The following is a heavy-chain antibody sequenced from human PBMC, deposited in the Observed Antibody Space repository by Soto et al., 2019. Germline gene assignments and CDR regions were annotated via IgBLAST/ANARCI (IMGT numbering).Heavy chain of an antibody. Sequence: EVRLVESGGGLVQPGGSLRLSCAASGVTVGNNYMSWVRQAPGKGLEWVSVIYSGGDTRYADSVKGRFTMSRDSTKNKMYLQMDSLIAEDTAVYFCARNVPGTGLGYWGQGSLVTVSS. CDR2: IYSGGDT. CDR3: ARNVPGTGLGY. J-gene: IGHJ4*02. CDR1: GVTVGNNY. D-gene: IGHD3-10*01. V-gene: IGHV3-66*01.